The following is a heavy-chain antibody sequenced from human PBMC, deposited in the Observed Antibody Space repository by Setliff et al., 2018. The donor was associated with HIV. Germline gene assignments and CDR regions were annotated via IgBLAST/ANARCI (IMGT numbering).Heavy chain of an antibody. CDR3: ARGHVVGTSRSFDL. CDR1: GASIRSGLNY. J-gene: IGHJ4*01. D-gene: IGHD2-15*01. Sequence: SETLSLTCSVSGASIRSGLNYWTWIRQPAGKGLEWIGHIYSGGTTNYNPSLKRRVTISVNMSKNHFSLNLTTVSAADTAVYYCARGHVVGTSRSFDLWGRGNLVTVSS. CDR2: IYSGGTT. V-gene: IGHV4-61*09.